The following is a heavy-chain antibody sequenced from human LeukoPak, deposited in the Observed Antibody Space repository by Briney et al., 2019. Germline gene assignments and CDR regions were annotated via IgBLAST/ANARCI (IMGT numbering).Heavy chain of an antibody. D-gene: IGHD1/OR15-1a*01. CDR3: AREDGEQKGFDP. J-gene: IGHJ5*02. V-gene: IGHV1-18*01. Sequence: ASVKVSCKASGYTFTSYGISWVRQAPGQGLEWMGWISAYNGNTNYAQKFQGRVTMTKDTSISTAYMELSRLRSDDTAVYYCAREDGEQKGFDPWGQGTLVTVSS. CDR2: ISAYNGNT. CDR1: GYTFTSYG.